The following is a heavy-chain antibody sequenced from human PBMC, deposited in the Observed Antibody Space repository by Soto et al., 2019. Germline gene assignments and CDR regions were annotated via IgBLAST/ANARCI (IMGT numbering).Heavy chain of an antibody. CDR2: IYYSGST. CDR1: GGSISSSSYY. CDR3: ARGVVVVVAATSAFDI. D-gene: IGHD2-15*01. V-gene: IGHV4-39*07. J-gene: IGHJ3*02. Sequence: PSETLSLTCTVSGGSISSSSYYWGWIRQPPGKGLEWIGSIYYSGSTYYNPSLKSRVTISVDTSKNQFSLKLSSVTAADTAVYYCARGVVVVVAATSAFDIWGQGTMVTVSS.